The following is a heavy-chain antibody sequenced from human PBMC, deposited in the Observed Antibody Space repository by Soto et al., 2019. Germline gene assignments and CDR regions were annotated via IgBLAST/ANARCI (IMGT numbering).Heavy chain of an antibody. CDR3: ARDGVYYGSGSSQNYYGMDV. Sequence: QVQLVQSGAEVKKPGSSVKVSCKASGGTFSSYTISWVRQAPGQGLEWMGRIIPILGIANYAQKFQGRVTITAEKSTSTAYMELSSLRSEDTAVYYCARDGVYYGSGSSQNYYGMDVWGQGTTVTVSS. CDR2: IIPILGIA. CDR1: GGTFSSYT. D-gene: IGHD3-10*01. V-gene: IGHV1-69*08. J-gene: IGHJ6*02.